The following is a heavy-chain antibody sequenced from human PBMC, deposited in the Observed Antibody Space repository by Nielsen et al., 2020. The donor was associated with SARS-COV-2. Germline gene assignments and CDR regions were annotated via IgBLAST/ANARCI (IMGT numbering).Heavy chain of an antibody. CDR3: ARAEAELSSSWYLAFSGYYYYGMDV. J-gene: IGHJ6*02. D-gene: IGHD6-13*01. CDR2: IKQDGSEK. Sequence: GGSLRLSCAASGFTFSSYWMSWVRQAPGKGLEWVANIKQDGSEKYYVDSVKGRFTISRDNAKNSLYLQMNSLRAEDTAVYYCARAEAELSSSWYLAFSGYYYYGMDVWGQGTTVTASS. CDR1: GFTFSSYW. V-gene: IGHV3-7*01.